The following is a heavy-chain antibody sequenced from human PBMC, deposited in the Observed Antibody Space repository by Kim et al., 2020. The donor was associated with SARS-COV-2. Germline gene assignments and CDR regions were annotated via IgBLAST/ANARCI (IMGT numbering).Heavy chain of an antibody. J-gene: IGHJ4*02. Sequence: ADSVKGRFTISRDNSKNTLYLQMNSLRADDTAVYYCGKGYCSTTSCHGDYWGQGTLVTVSS. V-gene: IGHV3-23*01. CDR3: GKGYCSTTSCHGDY. D-gene: IGHD2-2*01.